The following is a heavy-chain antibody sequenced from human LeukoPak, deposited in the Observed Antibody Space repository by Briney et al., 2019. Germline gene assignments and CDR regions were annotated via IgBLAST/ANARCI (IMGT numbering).Heavy chain of an antibody. CDR1: GFTFSSFS. CDR3: AKVGATYYYGSGSYYKRTERGYYFDY. CDR2: ISGSGGST. D-gene: IGHD3-10*01. J-gene: IGHJ4*02. Sequence: GGSLRLSCAASGFTFSSFSMNWVRQAPGKGLEWVSAISGSGGSTYYADSVKGRFTISRDNSKNTLYLQMNSLRAEDTAVYYCAKVGATYYYGSGSYYKRTERGYYFDYWGQGTLVTVSS. V-gene: IGHV3-23*01.